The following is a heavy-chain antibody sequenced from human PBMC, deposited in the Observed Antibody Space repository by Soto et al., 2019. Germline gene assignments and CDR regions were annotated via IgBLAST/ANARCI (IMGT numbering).Heavy chain of an antibody. CDR3: ARTWYYDSSGYYGGSGFDY. J-gene: IGHJ4*02. Sequence: GASVKVSCKASGYTFTGYYMHWVRQAPGQGLEWMGWINPNSGGTNYAQKFQGWVTMTRDTSISTAYMELSRLRSDDTAVYYCARTWYYDSSGYYGGSGFDYWGQGTLVTVSS. CDR1: GYTFTGYY. V-gene: IGHV1-2*04. D-gene: IGHD3-22*01. CDR2: INPNSGGT.